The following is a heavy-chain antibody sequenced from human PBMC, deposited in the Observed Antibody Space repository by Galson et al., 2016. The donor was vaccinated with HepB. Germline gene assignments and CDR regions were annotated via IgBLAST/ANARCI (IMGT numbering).Heavy chain of an antibody. D-gene: IGHD3-9*01. CDR1: GGSFSGYS. CDR3: ARGSARHFYNILTADYAPGGMDV. Sequence: SETLSLTCAVNGGSFSGYSGSWIRQPPGKGLEWIGQINHSGSTKFNPSLKSRVSISVDTSKNQFSLKLSSVTAADTAVYYCARGSARHFYNILTADYAPGGMDVWGQGTTVTVSS. J-gene: IGHJ6*02. CDR2: INHSGST. V-gene: IGHV4-34*01.